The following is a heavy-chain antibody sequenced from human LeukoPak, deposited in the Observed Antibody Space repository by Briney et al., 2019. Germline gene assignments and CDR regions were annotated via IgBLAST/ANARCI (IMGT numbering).Heavy chain of an antibody. J-gene: IGHJ4*02. V-gene: IGHV4-31*03. CDR1: GGSISSGGYY. CDR3: ARVDFWSGSFIDY. D-gene: IGHD3-3*01. Sequence: SETLSLTCTVSGGSISSGGYYWSWIRQHPGKGLEWIGYIYYSGSTYYNPSLKSRVTISVDTSKNQFSLKLSSVTAADTAVYYCARVDFWSGSFIDYWGQGTLVTVSS. CDR2: IYYSGST.